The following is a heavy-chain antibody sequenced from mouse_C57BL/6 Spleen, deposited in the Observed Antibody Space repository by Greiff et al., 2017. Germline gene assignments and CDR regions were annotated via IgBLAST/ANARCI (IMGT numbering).Heavy chain of an antibody. J-gene: IGHJ4*01. Sequence: LVESGPELVKPGASVKISCKASGYAFSSSWMNWVKQRPGKGLEWIGRIYPGDGDTNYNGKFKGQATLTADKSSSTAYMQLSSLTSEDSAVYFCARYGYDSYAMDYWGQGTSVTVSS. D-gene: IGHD2-2*01. CDR1: GYAFSSSW. CDR2: IYPGDGDT. V-gene: IGHV1-82*01. CDR3: ARYGYDSYAMDY.